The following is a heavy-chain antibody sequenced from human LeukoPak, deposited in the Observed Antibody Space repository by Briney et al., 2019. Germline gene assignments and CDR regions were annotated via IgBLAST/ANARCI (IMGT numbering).Heavy chain of an antibody. Sequence: ASVKVSCKASGYTFTSYDINWVRQATGQGREWMGWMNPYSGNKGYTQKFQCRVTITRNTSISTAYMELSSLRSEDTAEYYCARVNYDYVWGSYRPFDYWGQGTLVTVSS. D-gene: IGHD3-16*02. J-gene: IGHJ4*02. CDR2: MNPYSGNK. CDR3: ARVNYDYVWGSYRPFDY. V-gene: IGHV1-8*03. CDR1: GYTFTSYD.